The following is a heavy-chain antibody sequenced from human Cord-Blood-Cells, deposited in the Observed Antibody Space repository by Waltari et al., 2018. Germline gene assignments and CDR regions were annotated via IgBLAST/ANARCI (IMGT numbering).Heavy chain of an antibody. CDR1: GFTFRSDG. CDR2: IWYDGSNK. D-gene: IGHD3-10*01. V-gene: IGHV3-33*01. Sequence: QVQLAESGGGVVQPGRSQRLSCGAPGFTFRSDGMHWVRQAPGKGLEWVAVIWYDGSNKYYADSVKGRFTISRDNSKNTLYLQMNSLRAEDTAVYYCARRLDYYGSGADGMDVWGQGP. CDR3: ARRLDYYGSGADGMDV. J-gene: IGHJ6*02.